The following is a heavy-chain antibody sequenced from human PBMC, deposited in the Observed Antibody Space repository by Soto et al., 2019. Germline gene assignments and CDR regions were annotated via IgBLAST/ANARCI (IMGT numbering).Heavy chain of an antibody. CDR2: ISYDGSNK. J-gene: IGHJ6*02. CDR1: GFTFSSYG. D-gene: IGHD3-16*01. CDR3: AKGTLRYYYGMDV. V-gene: IGHV3-30*18. Sequence: QVQLVESGGGVVQPGRSLRLSCAASGFTFSSYGMHWVRQAPGKGLEWVAVISYDGSNKYYADSVKGRFTISRDNSKNTLYLQMNSLRAEDTAVYYCAKGTLRYYYGMDVWVQGTTVTVSS.